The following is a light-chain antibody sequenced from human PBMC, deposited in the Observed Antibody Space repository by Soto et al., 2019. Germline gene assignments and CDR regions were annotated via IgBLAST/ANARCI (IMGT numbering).Light chain of an antibody. CDR3: QQYYDWPLVT. CDR1: QSISTN. V-gene: IGKV3-15*01. Sequence: MTQSPATLSVSPGERVSLSCRASQSISTNRAWYQQKPGQAPRLLIYGASTRDTHIPDRFSGTGSETEFTLSVSSLQSEDFAIYYCQQYYDWPLVTFGGGTRVEI. J-gene: IGKJ4*01. CDR2: GAS.